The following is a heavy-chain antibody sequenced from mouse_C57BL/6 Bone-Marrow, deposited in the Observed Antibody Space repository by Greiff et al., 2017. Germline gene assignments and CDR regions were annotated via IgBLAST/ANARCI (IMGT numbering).Heavy chain of an antibody. CDR1: GFNIKDDY. V-gene: IGHV14-4*01. CDR2: IDPENGDT. CDR3: TTLYDYGGDY. D-gene: IGHD2-4*01. Sequence: EVQLQQSGAELVRPGASVKLSCTASGFNIKDDYMHWVKQRPEQGLEWIGWIDPENGDTEYASKFQGKATITADTSSNTAYRQLSSLTSDDTSVYYCTTLYDYGGDYWGQGTTLTVSS. J-gene: IGHJ2*01.